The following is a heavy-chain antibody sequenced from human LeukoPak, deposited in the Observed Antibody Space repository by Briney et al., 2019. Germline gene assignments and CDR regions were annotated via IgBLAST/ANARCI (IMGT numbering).Heavy chain of an antibody. V-gene: IGHV4-30-2*01. CDR3: ARAGYDSSGYYYAEYFQH. J-gene: IGHJ1*01. CDR1: GGSISSGGYS. D-gene: IGHD3-22*01. Sequence: SETLSLTCAVSGGSISSGGYSWNWIRQPPGKGLEWIGYIYHSGSTYYNPSLKSRVTISVDRSKNQFSLKLSSVTAADTAVYYCARAGYDSSGYYYAEYFQHWGQGTLVTVSS. CDR2: IYHSGST.